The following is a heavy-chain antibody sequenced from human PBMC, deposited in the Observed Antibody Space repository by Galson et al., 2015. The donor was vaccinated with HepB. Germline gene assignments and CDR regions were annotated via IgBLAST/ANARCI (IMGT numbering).Heavy chain of an antibody. CDR3: ARDHSIGRTIVVVSPHGMDV. Sequence: SLRLSCAASGFTFSSYWMHWVRQVPGKGLEWVAVISYDGSNKYYADSVKGRFTISRDNSKNTLYLQMNSLRAEDTAVYYCARDHSIGRTIVVVSPHGMDVWGQGTTVTVSS. CDR1: GFTFSSYW. J-gene: IGHJ6*02. CDR2: ISYDGSNK. D-gene: IGHD3-22*01. V-gene: IGHV3-30*03.